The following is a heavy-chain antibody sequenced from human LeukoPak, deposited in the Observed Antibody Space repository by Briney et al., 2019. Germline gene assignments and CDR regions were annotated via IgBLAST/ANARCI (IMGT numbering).Heavy chain of an antibody. V-gene: IGHV3-30*02. Sequence: PGGSLRLSCGASGFTFSNYGMSWVRQAPGKGLEWVAFIRYDGSNKYYADSVKGRFTISRDNAKNSLYLQMNSLRAEDTAVYYCAREVDGDKGAYAFNIWGQGTMVTVSS. J-gene: IGHJ3*02. CDR1: GFTFSNYG. D-gene: IGHD5-24*01. CDR3: AREVDGDKGAYAFNI. CDR2: IRYDGSNK.